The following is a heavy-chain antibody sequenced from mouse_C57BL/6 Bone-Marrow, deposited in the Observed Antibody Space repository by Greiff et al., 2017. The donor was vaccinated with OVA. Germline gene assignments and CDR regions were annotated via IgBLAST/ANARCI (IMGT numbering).Heavy chain of an antibody. CDR2: IDPSDSET. V-gene: IGHV1-52*01. D-gene: IGHD2-3*01. Sequence: QVQLQQSGAELVRPGSSVKLSCKASGYTFTSYWMHWVKQRPIQGLEWIGNIDPSDSETHYNQKFKDKATLTVDKSSSTAYMQLSSLTSEDSAVYYCARGDGYYVAWFAYWGQGTLVTVSA. CDR1: GYTFTSYW. J-gene: IGHJ3*01. CDR3: ARGDGYYVAWFAY.